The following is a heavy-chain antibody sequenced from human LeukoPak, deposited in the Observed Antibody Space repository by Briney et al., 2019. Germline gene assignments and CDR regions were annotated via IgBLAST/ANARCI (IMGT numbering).Heavy chain of an antibody. CDR1: GGSISSGGYY. Sequence: SQTLSLTCTVSGGSISSGGYYWSWIRQHPGKGLEWIGYIYYSGSTNYNPSLKSRVTISIDTSKNQFSLKLSSVTAADTAVYYCARHAGQLPGRIDYWGQGTLVTVSS. CDR3: ARHAGQLPGRIDY. J-gene: IGHJ4*02. V-gene: IGHV4-31*03. D-gene: IGHD2-2*01. CDR2: IYYSGST.